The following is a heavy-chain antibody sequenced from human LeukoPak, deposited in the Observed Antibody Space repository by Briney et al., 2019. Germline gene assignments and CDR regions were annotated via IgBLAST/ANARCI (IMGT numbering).Heavy chain of an antibody. D-gene: IGHD3-22*01. CDR3: ARALNYYDSSGYYDC. CDR2: IYYSGST. CDR1: GGSISSGGYY. J-gene: IGHJ4*02. V-gene: IGHV4-31*03. Sequence: SETLSLTCTVSGGSISSGGYYWSWIRQHPGRGLEWIGYIYYSGSTYYNPSLKSRVTISVDTSKNQFSLKLSSVTAADTAVYYCARALNYYDSSGYYDCWGQGTLVTVSS.